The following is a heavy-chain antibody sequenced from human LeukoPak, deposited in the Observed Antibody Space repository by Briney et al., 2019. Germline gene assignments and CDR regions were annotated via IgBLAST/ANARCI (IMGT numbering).Heavy chain of an antibody. CDR1: GYSFTSYW. V-gene: IGHV5-51*01. Sequence: GESLKISCKGSGYSFTSYWIGWVRQMPGKGLEWMGIIYPGDSDTRYSPSFQGQVTISADKSISTAYLQWSSLKASDTAMYYCARPDCSGGSCYHHGGLPGAFRGRASPPDAFDIWGQGTMVTVSS. D-gene: IGHD2-15*01. CDR3: ARPDCSGGSCYHHGGLPGAFRGRASPPDAFDI. CDR2: IYPGDSDT. J-gene: IGHJ3*02.